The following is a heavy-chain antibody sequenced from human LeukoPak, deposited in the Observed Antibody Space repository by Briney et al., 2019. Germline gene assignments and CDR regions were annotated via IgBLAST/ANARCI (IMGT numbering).Heavy chain of an antibody. CDR3: ARALYYYDSSGYGPGFDY. V-gene: IGHV3-30-3*01. J-gene: IGHJ4*02. CDR1: GFTFNSYA. CDR2: ISYDGINK. D-gene: IGHD3-22*01. Sequence: GGSLRLSCAVSGFTFNSYAMHWVRQAPGKGLEWVAVISYDGINKYYADSVKGRFTISRDNSKNTLYLQMNSLRAEDTAVYYCARALYYYDSSGYGPGFDYWGQGTLVTVSS.